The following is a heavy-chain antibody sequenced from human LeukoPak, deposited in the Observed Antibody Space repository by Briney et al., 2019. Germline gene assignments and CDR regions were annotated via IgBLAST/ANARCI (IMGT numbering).Heavy chain of an antibody. Sequence: GGSLRLSCAASGFTFSSYAMSWVRQAPGKGLEWVSAITPSGGGTYYADSVKGRFTISRDNSKNTLYLQMNSLRAEDTAVYYCAKRSLYDSSGFSYIEYWGQGTLATVSS. V-gene: IGHV3-23*01. D-gene: IGHD3-22*01. J-gene: IGHJ4*02. CDR3: AKRSLYDSSGFSYIEY. CDR2: ITPSGGGT. CDR1: GFTFSSYA.